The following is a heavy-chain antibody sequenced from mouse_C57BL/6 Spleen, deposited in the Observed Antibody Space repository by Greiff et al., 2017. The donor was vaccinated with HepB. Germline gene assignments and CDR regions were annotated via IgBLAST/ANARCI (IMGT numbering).Heavy chain of an antibody. V-gene: IGHV5-12*01. CDR1: GFTFSDYY. Sequence: EVMLVESGGGLVQPGGSLKLSCAASGFTFSDYYMYWVRQTPEKRLEWVAYISNGGGSTYYPDTVKGRFTISRDNAKNTLYLQMSRLKSEDTAMYYCARQLTTVPYAMDYWGQGTSVTVSS. CDR2: ISNGGGST. J-gene: IGHJ4*01. CDR3: ARQLTTVPYAMDY. D-gene: IGHD1-1*01.